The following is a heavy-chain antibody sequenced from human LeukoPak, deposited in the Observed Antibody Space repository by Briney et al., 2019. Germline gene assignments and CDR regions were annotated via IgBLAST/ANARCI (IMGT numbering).Heavy chain of an antibody. V-gene: IGHV4-59*01. D-gene: IGHD7-27*01. CDR1: GGSISNYY. CDR3: ARHWGSDWYFDL. J-gene: IGHJ2*01. Sequence: SETLSLTCAVSGGSISNYYCSWIRQPPGKGLEWLGYIHYSGYTNYNPSLKSRVTISVDTSKNQSSLNLSSVTAADTAVYYCARHWGSDWYFDLWGRGTLVTVSS. CDR2: IHYSGYT.